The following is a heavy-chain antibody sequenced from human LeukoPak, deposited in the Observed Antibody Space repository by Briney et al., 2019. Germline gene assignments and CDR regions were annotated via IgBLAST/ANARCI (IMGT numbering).Heavy chain of an antibody. CDR1: GGTFSSYA. Sequence: GASVKVSCKASGGTFSSYAISWVRQAPGQGLEWMGGIIPIFGTANYAQKFQGRVTITTDESTSTAYMELSSLRPEDTAVYYCARDMSSSGWGYYYHGMDVWGQGTTVTVSS. CDR3: ARDMSSSGWGYYYHGMDV. J-gene: IGHJ6*02. V-gene: IGHV1-69*05. CDR2: IIPIFGTA. D-gene: IGHD6-19*01.